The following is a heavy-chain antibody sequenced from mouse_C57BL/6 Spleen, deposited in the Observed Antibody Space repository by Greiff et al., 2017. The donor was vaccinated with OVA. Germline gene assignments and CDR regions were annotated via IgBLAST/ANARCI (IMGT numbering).Heavy chain of an antibody. CDR2: ISSGSSTI. Sequence: DVMLVESGGGLVKPGGSLKLSCAASGFTFSDYGMHWVRQAPEKGLEWVAYISSGSSTIYYADTVKGRFTISRDNAKNTLFLQMTSLRSEDTAMYYCARWDYGSRKNAMDYWGQGTSVTVSS. CDR3: ARWDYGSRKNAMDY. CDR1: GFTFSDYG. D-gene: IGHD1-1*01. J-gene: IGHJ4*01. V-gene: IGHV5-17*01.